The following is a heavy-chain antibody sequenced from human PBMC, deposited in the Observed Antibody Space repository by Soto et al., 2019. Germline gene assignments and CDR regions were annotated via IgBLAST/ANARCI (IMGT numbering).Heavy chain of an antibody. CDR2: ISYDGSNK. V-gene: IGHV3-30-3*01. J-gene: IGHJ6*02. CDR3: ASDDYGDSDYYYGMDV. Sequence: GGSLRLSCAASGFTFSSYAMHWVRHAPGKGLEWVAVISYDGSNKYYADSVKGRFTISRDNSKNTLYLQMNSLRAEDTAVYYCASDDYGDSDYYYGMDVWGQGTTVTVSS. CDR1: GFTFSSYA. D-gene: IGHD4-17*01.